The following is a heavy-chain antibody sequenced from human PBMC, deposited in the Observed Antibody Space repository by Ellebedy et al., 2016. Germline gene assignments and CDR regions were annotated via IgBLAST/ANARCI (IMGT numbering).Heavy chain of an antibody. CDR3: ARGRGYNFDY. CDR2: IDPSDSYT. J-gene: IGHJ4*02. V-gene: IGHV5-10-1*01. D-gene: IGHD5-18*01. Sequence: GESLKISXKGSGYSFTSYWISWVRQMPGKGLEWMVRIDPSDSYTNYSPSFQGHVTISADTSISTAYLQWSSLKASDTAMYYCARGRGYNFDYWGQGTLVTVSS. CDR1: GYSFTSYW.